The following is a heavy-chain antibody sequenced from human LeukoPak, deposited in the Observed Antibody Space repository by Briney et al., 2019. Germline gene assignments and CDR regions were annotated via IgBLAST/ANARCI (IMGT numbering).Heavy chain of an antibody. V-gene: IGHV1-2*02. CDR1: GYTFTRYY. D-gene: IGHD3-22*01. Sequence: GASVKVSCKASGYTFTRYYMHWVRQAPGQGLEWMGWINPNSGGTNYVQRFQGRVTMTRDTSISTAYMELSRLRSDDTAVYYCARGEYYDRSAYCFDWGQGTLVTVSS. CDR2: INPNSGGT. J-gene: IGHJ4*02. CDR3: ARGEYYDRSAYCFD.